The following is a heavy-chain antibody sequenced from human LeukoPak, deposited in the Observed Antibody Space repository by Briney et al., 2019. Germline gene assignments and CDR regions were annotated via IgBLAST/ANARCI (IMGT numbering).Heavy chain of an antibody. D-gene: IGHD2-21*02. CDR2: IIPIFGTA. CDR3: ARPPDYCGGDCYSLY. V-gene: IGHV1-69*06. CDR1: GYTFTSYG. J-gene: IGHJ4*02. Sequence: GASVKVSCKASGYTFTSYGISWVRQAPGQGLEWMGGIIPIFGTANYAQKFQGRVTITADKSTSTAYMELSSLRSEDTAVYYCARPPDYCGGDCYSLYWGQGTLVTVSS.